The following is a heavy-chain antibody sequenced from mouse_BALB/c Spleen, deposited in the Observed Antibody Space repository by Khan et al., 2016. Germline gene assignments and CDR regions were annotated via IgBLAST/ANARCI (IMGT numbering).Heavy chain of an antibody. D-gene: IGHD2-4*01. CDR2: ISTYSGNT. V-gene: IGHV1S137*01. Sequence: QVQLKQSGPELVRPGVSVKISCKGSGYTFTDYVMHWVKQSHAKSLEWIGIISTYSGNTKYNQKFKGKATMTVDKSSSTAYMELVRLTPEDSAIYYCARDYDRAMDYWGQGTSVTVSS. CDR1: GYTFTDYV. CDR3: ARDYDRAMDY. J-gene: IGHJ4*01.